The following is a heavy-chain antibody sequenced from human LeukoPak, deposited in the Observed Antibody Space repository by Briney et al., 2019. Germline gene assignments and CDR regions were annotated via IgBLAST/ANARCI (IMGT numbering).Heavy chain of an antibody. Sequence: GASVKVSCKASGYAFTGYYMHWVRQAPGQGLEWMGWINPNSGGTNYAQKFQGRVTMTRDTSISTAYMELSRLRSDDTAVYYCAREKVFGVVIIRSGAFDIWGQGTMVTVSS. D-gene: IGHD3-3*01. J-gene: IGHJ3*02. CDR3: AREKVFGVVIIRSGAFDI. CDR1: GYAFTGYY. V-gene: IGHV1-2*02. CDR2: INPNSGGT.